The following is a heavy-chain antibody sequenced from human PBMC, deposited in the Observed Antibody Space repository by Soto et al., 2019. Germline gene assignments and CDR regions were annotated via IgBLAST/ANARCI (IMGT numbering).Heavy chain of an antibody. D-gene: IGHD3-22*01. J-gene: IGHJ4*02. V-gene: IGHV1-3*01. CDR3: ARGGYFDSSNYLAY. CDR2: INPGNGNT. Sequence: ASVKVSCKASGYTFTSCGINWVRQAPGRGLEWMGWINPGNGNTKYSQQFQGRVIIDRDTSASAAYMELSSLRSEDTAVYYCARGGYFDSSNYLAYWGLGTLVTVSS. CDR1: GYTFTSCG.